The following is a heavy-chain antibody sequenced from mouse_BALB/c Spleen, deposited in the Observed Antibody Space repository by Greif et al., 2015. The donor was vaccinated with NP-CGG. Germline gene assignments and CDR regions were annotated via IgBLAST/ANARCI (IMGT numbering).Heavy chain of an antibody. CDR1: GYSFTGYF. CDR2: INPYNGDT. CDR3: ALVTTGTWFAY. D-gene: IGHD2-2*01. Sequence: SGPELVKPGASVKISCKASGYSFTGYFMNWVMQSHGKSLEWIGRINPYNGDTFYNQKFKGKATLTVDKSSSTAHMELRSLASEDSAVYYCALVTTGTWFAYWGQGTLVTVSA. V-gene: IGHV1-20*02. J-gene: IGHJ3*01.